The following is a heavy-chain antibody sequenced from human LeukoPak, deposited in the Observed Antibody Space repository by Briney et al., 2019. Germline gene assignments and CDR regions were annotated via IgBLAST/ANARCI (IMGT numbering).Heavy chain of an antibody. CDR2: IYYSGST. V-gene: IGHV4-59*01. D-gene: IGHD5-18*01. CDR3: ARQDTAMVYFDY. CDR1: GGSISSYY. Sequence: SETLSLTCTVSGGSISSYYWSWIRQPPGKGLEWIGYIYYSGSTNYNPSLKSRVTTSVDTSKNQFSLKLSSVTAADTAVYYCARQDTAMVYFDYWGQGTLVTVSS. J-gene: IGHJ4*02.